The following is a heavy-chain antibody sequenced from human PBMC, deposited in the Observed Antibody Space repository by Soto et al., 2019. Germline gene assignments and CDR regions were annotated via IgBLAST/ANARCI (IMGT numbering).Heavy chain of an antibody. D-gene: IGHD1-7*01. Sequence: PGGSLRLSCAASGFTFSSYGMHWVRQAPGKGLEWVAVISYDGSNKYYADSVRGRFTISRDNSKNTLYLQMNSLRAEDTAVYYCAKDSGTIGPRWFDPSGQGNLVTVSS. CDR3: AKDSGTIGPRWFDP. CDR2: ISYDGSNK. V-gene: IGHV3-30*18. J-gene: IGHJ5*02. CDR1: GFTFSSYG.